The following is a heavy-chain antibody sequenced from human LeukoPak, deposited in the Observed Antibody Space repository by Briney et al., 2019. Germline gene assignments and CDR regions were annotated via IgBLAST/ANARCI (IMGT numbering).Heavy chain of an antibody. CDR3: ASPYYDFWSGYPSDAYYFDY. J-gene: IGHJ4*02. CDR1: GFTFSSYA. V-gene: IGHV3-23*01. CDR2: ISGSGGST. D-gene: IGHD3-3*01. Sequence: GGSLRLSCAASGFTFSSYAMSWVRQAPGKGLEWVSAISGSGGSTYYADSVKGRFTISRDNSKNTLYLQMNSLRAEDTAVYYCASPYYDFWSGYPSDAYYFDYWGQGTLVTVSS.